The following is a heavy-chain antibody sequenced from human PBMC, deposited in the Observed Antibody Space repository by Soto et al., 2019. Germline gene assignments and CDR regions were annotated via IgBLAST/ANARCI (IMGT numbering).Heavy chain of an antibody. CDR2: IYPGDSDT. CDR1: GYSFTSYW. D-gene: IGHD5-12*01. J-gene: IGHJ6*02. CDR3: ARFKIVATSTYYYYGMDV. Sequence: GESLKISCKGSGYSFTSYWIAWVRQMPGKGLEWMGSIYPGDSDTKYSPSFQGQVTTSADKSISTAYLHWSGLKASDTAMYYCARFKIVATSTYYYYGMDVWGQGTTVTVS. V-gene: IGHV5-51*01.